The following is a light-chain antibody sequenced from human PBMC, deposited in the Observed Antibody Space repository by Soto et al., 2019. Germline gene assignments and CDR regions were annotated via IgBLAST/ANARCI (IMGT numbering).Light chain of an antibody. J-gene: IGLJ2*01. CDR2: GNT. CDR3: QSSDSSLSGVV. V-gene: IGLV1-40*01. Sequence: QSVLTQPPSVSGAPGQRVTISCTGSSSNIGAGYDVHWYRQLPGTAPKLLIYGNTNRPSGVPDRFSGSQSGTSASLAITGLQAEDEADYYCQSSDSSLSGVVFGGGTKLTVL. CDR1: SSNIGAGYD.